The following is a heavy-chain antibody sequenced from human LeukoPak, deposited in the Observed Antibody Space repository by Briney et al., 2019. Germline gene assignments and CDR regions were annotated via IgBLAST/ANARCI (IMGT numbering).Heavy chain of an antibody. CDR3: ARIDRAVAGTIDY. Sequence: SETLSLTCTVSGGSISSYFWSWIRQPPGKGLEWIGYIYYSGSTNYNPSLKSRITMSVDTTKNQFSLKRSSVTAADTSVYYCARIDRAVAGTIDYWGQGTLVTVSS. D-gene: IGHD6-19*01. V-gene: IGHV4-59*12. CDR1: GGSISSYF. CDR2: IYYSGST. J-gene: IGHJ4*02.